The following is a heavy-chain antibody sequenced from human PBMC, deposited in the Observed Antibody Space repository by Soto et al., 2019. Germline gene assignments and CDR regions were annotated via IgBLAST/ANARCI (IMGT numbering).Heavy chain of an antibody. J-gene: IGHJ4*02. CDR1: GGSFSGYY. CDR3: ARDGYYYGSGSYPSFDY. V-gene: IGHV4-34*01. CDR2: INHSGST. D-gene: IGHD3-10*01. Sequence: PSETLSLTCAVYGGSFSGYYWSWIRQPPGKGLEWIGEINHSGSTNYNPSLKSRVTISVDTSKNQFSLKLSSVTAADTAVYYCARDGYYYGSGSYPSFDYWGQGTLVTVAS.